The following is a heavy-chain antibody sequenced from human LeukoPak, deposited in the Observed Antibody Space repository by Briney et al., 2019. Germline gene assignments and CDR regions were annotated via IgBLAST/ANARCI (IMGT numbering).Heavy chain of an antibody. CDR3: ARGIGWFGELKNWFDP. J-gene: IGHJ5*02. D-gene: IGHD3-10*01. V-gene: IGHV4-59*01. Sequence: PSETLSLTCTVSGGSISSYYWSWIRQPPGKGLEWIGYIYYSGSTNYNPSLKSRVTISVGTSKNQFSLKPSSVTAADTAVYYCARGIGWFGELKNWFDPWGQGTLVTVSS. CDR2: IYYSGST. CDR1: GGSISSYY.